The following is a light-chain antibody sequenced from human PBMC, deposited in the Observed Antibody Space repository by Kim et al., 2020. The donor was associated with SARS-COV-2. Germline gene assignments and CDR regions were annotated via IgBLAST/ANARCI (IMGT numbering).Light chain of an antibody. J-gene: IGKJ4*01. CDR3: QQYDYYTALT. Sequence: DIQMTQSPSTLAASVGDRVSISCRASQSISTWLAWYQQKPGKAPKLLIHDASDLEGGVPSRFSGSGSGTEFTLTISSLQPDDFATDYCQQYDYYTALTFGGGTKVDIK. V-gene: IGKV1-5*01. CDR2: DAS. CDR1: QSISTW.